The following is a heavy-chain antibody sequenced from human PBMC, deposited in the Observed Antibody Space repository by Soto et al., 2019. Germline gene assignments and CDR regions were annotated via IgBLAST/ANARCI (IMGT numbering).Heavy chain of an antibody. D-gene: IGHD3-22*01. J-gene: IGHJ4*02. CDR2: ISGSGGST. CDR3: AKADTMIVVVISFDY. V-gene: IGHV3-23*01. CDR1: GFTFSSYA. Sequence: GGSLRLSCAASGFTFSSYAMSWVRQAPGKGLEWVSAISGSGGSTYYADSVKGRFTISRDNSKNTLYLQMNSLRAEDTAVYYYAKADTMIVVVISFDYWGQGTLVTVSS.